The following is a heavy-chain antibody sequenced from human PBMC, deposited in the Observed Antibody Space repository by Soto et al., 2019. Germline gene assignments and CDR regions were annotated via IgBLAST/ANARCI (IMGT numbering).Heavy chain of an antibody. CDR2: ISGSGGST. J-gene: IGHJ4*02. V-gene: IGHV3-23*01. CDR1: GFTFSSHA. D-gene: IGHD5-18*01. Sequence: EVQVLESGGGSVQPGGSLRLSCAASGFTFSSHAMSWVRQAPGKGLEWVSGISGSGGSTHYADSVKGRFTISRDNSKNMVFLQMNSLRAEDTAVYYCARGQQPGSYWGQRTLVTVSS. CDR3: ARGQQPGSY.